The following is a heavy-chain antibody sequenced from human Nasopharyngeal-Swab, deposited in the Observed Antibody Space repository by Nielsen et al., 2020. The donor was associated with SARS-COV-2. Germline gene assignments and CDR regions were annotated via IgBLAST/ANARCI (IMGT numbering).Heavy chain of an antibody. V-gene: IGHV4-30-4*08. CDR2: IYFTGST. D-gene: IGHD4-17*01. J-gene: IGHJ3*01. CDR3: ARDNDGDFSWGAFDV. CDR1: GASISNADHY. Sequence: SETLSLTCTVSGASISNADHYWSWIRQSPGKGLEWMGYIYFTGSTFYTPSLMSRLNMSVDTSTNQFSLEMTSVTAADTAVYYCARDNDGDFSWGAFDVWGQGTMVSVSS.